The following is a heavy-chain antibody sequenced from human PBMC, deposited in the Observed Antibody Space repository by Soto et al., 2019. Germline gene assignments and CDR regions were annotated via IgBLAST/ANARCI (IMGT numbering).Heavy chain of an antibody. CDR2: IYWDDDK. J-gene: IGHJ5*02. CDR1: GFSLSTSGVG. Sequence: QITLKESGPTLVKPTQTLTLTCTFSGFSLSTSGVGVGWMRQHPGKAQESLVVIYWDDDKRYSPPLKSRLTNTKDTSKNQGVLTMPNIDPVDTATYYCALTSTSSSFSAWGQGTLVTVSS. D-gene: IGHD6-6*01. V-gene: IGHV2-5*02. CDR3: ALTSTSSSFSA.